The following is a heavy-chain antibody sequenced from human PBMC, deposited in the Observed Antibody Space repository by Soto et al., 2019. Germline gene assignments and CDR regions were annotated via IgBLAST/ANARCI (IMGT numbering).Heavy chain of an antibody. CDR3: ARDLYRSGTYYAFNN. J-gene: IGHJ4*02. D-gene: IGHD1-26*01. V-gene: IGHV1-18*01. Sequence: QFPLVQSGAEVKKPGASVTVSCTTSGYTPTNYDIGWVRRAPVQGLECMVWINAYNGNTNSAQKLQGRLTSTTDTSTRTAYMELSSLRSDDTAVYYCARDLYRSGTYYAFNNRGQGTLVTVSS. CDR2: INAYNGNT. CDR1: GYTPTNYD.